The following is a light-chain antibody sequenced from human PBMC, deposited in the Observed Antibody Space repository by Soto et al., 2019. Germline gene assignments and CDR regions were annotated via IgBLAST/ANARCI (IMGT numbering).Light chain of an antibody. J-gene: IGKJ4*01. CDR2: DAS. Sequence: DIQMTQSPSSLSASVGDRVTITCQASQDINTYLNWYQQKPGTAPKLLIYDASKLETGVPSRLNGGGSRTDVTLTVTSLQPEDIATYFYQQYGNLLLTFGGVTKVE. V-gene: IGKV1-33*01. CDR1: QDINTY. CDR3: QQYGNLLLT.